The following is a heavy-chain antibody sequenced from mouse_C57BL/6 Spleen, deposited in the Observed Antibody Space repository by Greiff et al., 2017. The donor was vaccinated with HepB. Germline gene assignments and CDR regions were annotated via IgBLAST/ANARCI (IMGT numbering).Heavy chain of an antibody. V-gene: IGHV1-52*01. CDR3: ARKGYGNYEEYFDV. CDR2: IDPSDSET. Sequence: QVQLQQPGAELVRPGSSVKLSCKASGYTFTSYWMHWVKQRPIQGLEWIGNIDPSDSETHYNQKFKDKATLTVDKSSSTAYMQLSSLTSEDSAVYYCARKGYGNYEEYFDVWGTGTTVTASS. CDR1: GYTFTSYW. J-gene: IGHJ1*03. D-gene: IGHD2-1*01.